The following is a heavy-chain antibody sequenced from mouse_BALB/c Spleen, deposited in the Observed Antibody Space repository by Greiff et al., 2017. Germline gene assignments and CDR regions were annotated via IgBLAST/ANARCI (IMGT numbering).Heavy chain of an antibody. CDR2: IWGDGST. D-gene: IGHD2-1*01. CDR3: AKPRGYYGDFDY. V-gene: IGHV2-6-6*01. J-gene: IGHJ2*01. Sequence: QVQLKESGPGLVAPSQSLSITCTVSGFSLTNSGVHWVRQSPGKGLEWLGVIWGDGSTNYNSAFKSRLSISKDNSKSQVFLKMNSLQTDDTARYYCAKPRGYYGDFDYWGQGTTLTVSS. CDR1: GFSLTNSG.